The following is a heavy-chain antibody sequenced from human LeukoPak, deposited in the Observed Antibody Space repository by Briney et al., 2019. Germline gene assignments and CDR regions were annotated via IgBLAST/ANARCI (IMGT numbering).Heavy chain of an antibody. J-gene: IGHJ4*02. Sequence: GGSLRLSCAASGFTFSSYEMNWVRQAPGKGLEWVSYISSSGSSKYYADSVKGRFTISRDNAKNSLYLQMNSLRAEDTAVYYCAGDFSPQGSSGWLVYWGQGTLVTVSS. CDR1: GFTFSSYE. V-gene: IGHV3-48*03. D-gene: IGHD6-19*01. CDR3: AGDFSPQGSSGWLVY. CDR2: ISSSGSSK.